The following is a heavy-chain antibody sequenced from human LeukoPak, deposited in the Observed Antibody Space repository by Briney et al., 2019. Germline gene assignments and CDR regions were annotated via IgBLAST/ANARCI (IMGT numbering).Heavy chain of an antibody. V-gene: IGHV3-23*01. Sequence: GWSLRLSCEASGFSFNNYGMSWVRQAPGKGLEWVSTISAGGGRTFYADSVQGRFTISRDNSKNTLYLQMNSLRGEDTAPYGCGKAALSATEGGEYYYYMDVWGKGTTVTVSS. CDR2: ISAGGGRT. CDR1: GFSFNNYG. D-gene: IGHD3-10*01. J-gene: IGHJ6*03. CDR3: GKAALSATEGGEYYYYMDV.